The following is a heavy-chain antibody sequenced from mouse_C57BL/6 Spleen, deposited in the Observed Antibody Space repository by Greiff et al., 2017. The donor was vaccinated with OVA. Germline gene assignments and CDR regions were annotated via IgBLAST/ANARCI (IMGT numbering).Heavy chain of an antibody. CDR3: ARLPDDGWGSVYAMDY. CDR1: GYAFSSSW. D-gene: IGHD1-2*01. J-gene: IGHJ4*01. CDR2: IYPGDGDT. Sequence: VQLQQSGPELVKPGASVKISCKASGYAFSSSWMNWVKQRPGKGLEWIGRIYPGDGDTNYNGKFKGKATLTADKSSSTAYMQLSSLTSEDSAVYFCARLPDDGWGSVYAMDYWGQGTSVTVAS. V-gene: IGHV1-82*01.